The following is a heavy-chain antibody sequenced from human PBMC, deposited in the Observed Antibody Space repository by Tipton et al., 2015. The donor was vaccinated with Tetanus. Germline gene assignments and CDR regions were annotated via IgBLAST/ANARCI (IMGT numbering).Heavy chain of an antibody. CDR3: ARGRGSYYYYYYGMDV. CDR1: GGSISSYY. CDR2: IYYSGST. D-gene: IGHD1-26*01. Sequence: TLSLTCTVSGGSISSYYWSWIRQPPGKGLEWIGYIYYSGSTNYNPSLKSRVAISVDTSKNQFSLKLSSVTAADTAVYYCARGRGSYYYYYYGMDVWGQGTTVTVSS. J-gene: IGHJ6*02. V-gene: IGHV4-59*01.